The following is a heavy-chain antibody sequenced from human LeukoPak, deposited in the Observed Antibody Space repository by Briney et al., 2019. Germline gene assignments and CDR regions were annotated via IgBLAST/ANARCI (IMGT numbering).Heavy chain of an antibody. J-gene: IGHJ4*02. CDR1: GFTFSSYA. V-gene: IGHV3-30*04. CDR2: MSSDGNKK. Sequence: PGGSLRLSCAASGFTFSSYAMHWVRQVPGKGLEWVAVMSSDGNKKYYADSVKGRFTISRDNSKNTLYLQMNSLRAEDTAVYYCAKDHFYDSGTYFDYWGQGTLVTVSS. D-gene: IGHD3-10*01. CDR3: AKDHFYDSGTYFDY.